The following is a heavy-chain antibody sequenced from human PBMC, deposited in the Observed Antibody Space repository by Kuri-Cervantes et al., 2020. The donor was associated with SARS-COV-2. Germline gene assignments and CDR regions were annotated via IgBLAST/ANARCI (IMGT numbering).Heavy chain of an antibody. V-gene: IGHV1-2*04. CDR3: ARGMVRGIIQYYYYPMDV. CDR1: GYTFSDYY. Sequence: ASVKVSCKASGYTFSDYYMYWVRQAPGQGLEWMGWINPNSGGTNYAQKFQGWVTMTRDTSSTGYMEPSRLRSDDMAVYYCARGMVRGIIQYYYYPMDVWGQGTTVTVSS. D-gene: IGHD3-10*01. CDR2: INPNSGGT. J-gene: IGHJ6*02.